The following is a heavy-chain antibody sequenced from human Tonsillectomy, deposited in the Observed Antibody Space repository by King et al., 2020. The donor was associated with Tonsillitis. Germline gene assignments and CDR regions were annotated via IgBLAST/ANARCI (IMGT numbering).Heavy chain of an antibody. CDR3: AKKGVDISSSFDP. J-gene: IGHJ5*02. V-gene: IGHV3-23*04. D-gene: IGHD5-12*01. Sequence: VQLVESGGGLVQPGGSLRLSCEVSGFTFSMSPMTWVRQAPGKGLEWVSAISGSGGSRYYAFSVKGQFTISRDDSKNTLYLQMSSLRAEDTALYYCAKKGVDISSSFDPWGQGTLVTVSS. CDR1: GFTFSMSP. CDR2: ISGSGGSR.